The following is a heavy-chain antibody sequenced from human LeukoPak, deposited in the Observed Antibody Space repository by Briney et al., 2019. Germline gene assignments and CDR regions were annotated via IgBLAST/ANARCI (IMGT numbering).Heavy chain of an antibody. D-gene: IGHD6-6*01. Sequence: PGRSLRLSCAASGFTFSSYGMHWVRQAPGKGLEWVAVISYDGSNKYYADSVKGRFTISRDNSKNTLYLQMNSLRAEDTAVYYCAKDPVGYSGSYYFDYWGQGTLVTVSS. J-gene: IGHJ4*02. CDR1: GFTFSSYG. CDR2: ISYDGSNK. CDR3: AKDPVGYSGSYYFDY. V-gene: IGHV3-30*18.